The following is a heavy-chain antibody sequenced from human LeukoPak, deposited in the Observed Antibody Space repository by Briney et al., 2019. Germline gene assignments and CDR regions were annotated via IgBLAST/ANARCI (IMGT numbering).Heavy chain of an antibody. CDR3: ARETPPGWGRTGDFDY. D-gene: IGHD3-10*01. CDR2: LNWNGGST. J-gene: IGHJ4*02. V-gene: IGHV3-20*04. CDR1: GFTFDDCG. Sequence: GGSLRLSCAASGFTFDDCGMSWVRQAPGKGLEWVSGLNWNGGSTGYADSVKGRFTISRDNAKNSLYLQMNSLRAEDTALYYCARETPPGWGRTGDFDYWGQGTLVTVSS.